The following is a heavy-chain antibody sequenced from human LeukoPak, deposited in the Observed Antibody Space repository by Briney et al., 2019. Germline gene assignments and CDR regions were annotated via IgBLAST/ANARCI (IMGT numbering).Heavy chain of an antibody. D-gene: IGHD6-13*01. V-gene: IGHV3-30*02. CDR3: ARGRSGLAAAGTYDY. CDR2: YDGSNK. CDR1: RFNLSTYG. J-gene: IGHJ4*02. Sequence: GGSLRLSCTASRFNLSTYGLHWVRQAPGKGLEWVYDGSNKYYADSVKGRFTISRDKSKNTLYLQMNSLRAEDTAVYYCARGRSGLAAAGTYDYWGQGTLITVSS.